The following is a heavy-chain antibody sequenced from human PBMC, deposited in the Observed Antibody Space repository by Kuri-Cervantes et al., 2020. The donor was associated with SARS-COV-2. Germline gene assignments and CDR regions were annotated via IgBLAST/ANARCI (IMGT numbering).Heavy chain of an antibody. J-gene: IGHJ6*02. CDR3: ARGQGDDILTGLYYYYGMDV. CDR2: FDPEDGET. CDR1: GYTLTELS. V-gene: IGHV1-24*01. Sequence: ASVKVSCKVSGYTLTELSMHWVRQAPGKGLEWMGGFDPEDGETIYAQKLQGRVTMTTDTSTSTAYMELRSLRSDDTAVYYCARGQGDDILTGLYYYYGMDVWGQGTMVTVSS. D-gene: IGHD3-9*01.